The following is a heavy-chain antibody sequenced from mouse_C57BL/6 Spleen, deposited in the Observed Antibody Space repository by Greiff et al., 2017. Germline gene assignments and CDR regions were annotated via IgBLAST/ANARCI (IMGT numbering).Heavy chain of an antibody. Sequence: VQLQQSVAELVRPGASVKLSCTASGFTIKNTYMYWVKQRPEQGLEWIGRIVPANGNTKYAPKFQGKATITADTSSNTAYLQLSSLTSEDTAIYYCARWLLQGLFDYWGQGTTLTVSS. J-gene: IGHJ2*01. V-gene: IGHV14-3*01. CDR2: IVPANGNT. CDR3: ARWLLQGLFDY. CDR1: GFTIKNTY. D-gene: IGHD2-3*01.